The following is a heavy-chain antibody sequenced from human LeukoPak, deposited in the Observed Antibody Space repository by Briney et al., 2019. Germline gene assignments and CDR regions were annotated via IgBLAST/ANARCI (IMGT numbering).Heavy chain of an antibody. CDR3: AKDGDSGYDLFYYYYYYMDV. J-gene: IGHJ6*03. V-gene: IGHV3-23*01. Sequence: PGGSLRLSCAASGFTFSSYAMSWVRQAPGKGLEWVSAISGSGGSTYYADSVKGRFTISRDNSKNTLYLQMNSLRAEDTAVYYCAKDGDSGYDLFYYYYYYMDVWGKGTTVTVSS. D-gene: IGHD5-12*01. CDR1: GFTFSSYA. CDR2: ISGSGGST.